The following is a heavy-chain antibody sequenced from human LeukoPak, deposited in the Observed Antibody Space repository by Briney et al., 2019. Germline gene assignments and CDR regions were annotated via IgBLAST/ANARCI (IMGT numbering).Heavy chain of an antibody. J-gene: IGHJ5*02. CDR2: INHSGST. V-gene: IGHV4-34*01. Sequence: SETLSLTCAVYGGSFSGYCWSWIRQPPGKGLEWIGEINHSGSTNYNPSLKSRVTISVDTSKNQFSLKLSSVTAADTAVYYCAPRGYYDSSPWGQGTLVTVSS. CDR3: APRGYYDSSP. CDR1: GGSFSGYC. D-gene: IGHD3-22*01.